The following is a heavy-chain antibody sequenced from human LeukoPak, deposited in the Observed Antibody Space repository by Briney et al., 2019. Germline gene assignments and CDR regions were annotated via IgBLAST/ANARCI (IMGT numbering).Heavy chain of an antibody. Sequence: GGSLRLSCAASGFTFSSYAMTWVRQAPGKGLEWVSAISGSGGSTYYADSVKGRFIISRDSSKNTLYPQMNSLRAEDTAVYYCARVGFGYSSFRGSPGTYYFDYWGQGTLVTVSS. V-gene: IGHV3-23*01. CDR3: ARVGFGYSSFRGSPGTYYFDY. CDR2: ISGSGGST. J-gene: IGHJ4*02. CDR1: GFTFSSYA. D-gene: IGHD6-19*01.